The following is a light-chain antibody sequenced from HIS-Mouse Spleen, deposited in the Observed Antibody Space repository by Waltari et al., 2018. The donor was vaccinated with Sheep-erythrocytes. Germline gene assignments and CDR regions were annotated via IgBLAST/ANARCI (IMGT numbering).Light chain of an antibody. CDR2: QDS. Sequence: SYELTQPPSVSVSPGQTARNTCPGDALPKQYAYWYQQKPGPAPVLVIYQDSERPSGIPERFSGSSSGTTVTLTISGVQAEDEADYYCQSADSSGTSHVVFGGGTKLTVL. CDR3: QSADSSGTSHVV. J-gene: IGLJ2*01. V-gene: IGLV3-25*03. CDR1: ALPKQY.